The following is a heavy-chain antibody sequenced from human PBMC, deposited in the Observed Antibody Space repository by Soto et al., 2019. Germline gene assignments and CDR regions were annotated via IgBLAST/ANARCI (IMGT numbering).Heavy chain of an antibody. CDR3: ARVCGYSYGCDY. J-gene: IGHJ4*02. Sequence: QVQLVQSGAEVKKPGASVKVSCKASGYTFTSYAMHWVRQAPGQRLEWMGWINAGNGNTKYSQKFQGRVTITRDTTASTAYMELSSLRSEDTAVYYCARVCGYSYGCDYWGQGTLVTVSS. V-gene: IGHV1-3*01. CDR1: GYTFTSYA. D-gene: IGHD5-18*01. CDR2: INAGNGNT.